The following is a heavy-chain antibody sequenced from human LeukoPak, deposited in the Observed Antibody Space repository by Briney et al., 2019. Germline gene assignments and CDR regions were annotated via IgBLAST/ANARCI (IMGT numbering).Heavy chain of an antibody. V-gene: IGHV4-34*01. CDR3: ARESDSSGYYANFDY. CDR2: VNHSGST. D-gene: IGHD3-22*01. CDR1: GGPFSGYS. Sequence: PSETLSLTCAVHGGPFSGYSWNWIRQPPGMGLEWIGEVNHSGSTNYNPSLKSRVTMSVDTSKNQFSLKLSSVTAADTAVYYCARESDSSGYYANFDYWGQGTLVTVSS. J-gene: IGHJ4*02.